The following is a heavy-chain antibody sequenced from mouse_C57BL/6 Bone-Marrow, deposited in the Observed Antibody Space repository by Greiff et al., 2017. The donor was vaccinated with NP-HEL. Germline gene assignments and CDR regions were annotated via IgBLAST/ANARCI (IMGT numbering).Heavy chain of an antibody. CDR2: IYPGDGDT. CDR3: ARSAARAFAY. Sequence: VKLMESGPELVKPGASVKISCKASGYAFSSSWMNWVKQRPGKGLEWIGRIYPGDGDTNYNGKFKGKATLTADKSSSTAYMQLSSLTSEDSAVYFCARSAARAFAYWGQGTLVTVSA. CDR1: GYAFSSSW. V-gene: IGHV1-82*01. J-gene: IGHJ3*01. D-gene: IGHD3-1*01.